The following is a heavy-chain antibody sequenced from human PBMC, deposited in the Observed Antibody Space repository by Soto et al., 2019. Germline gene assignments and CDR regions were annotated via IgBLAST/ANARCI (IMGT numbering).Heavy chain of an antibody. V-gene: IGHV1-69*02. Sequence: QVQLVQSGAEVKKPGSSVKVSCKTSGGTFSSYTISWVRQAPGQGLEWMGRIIPILGIANYAQKFQGRVTITADKSTSTAYMELSSLRSEDTAVYYCATEGDGSGSYYNTCWGQGTLVTVSS. D-gene: IGHD3-10*01. CDR1: GGTFSSYT. CDR3: ATEGDGSGSYYNTC. J-gene: IGHJ4*02. CDR2: IIPILGIA.